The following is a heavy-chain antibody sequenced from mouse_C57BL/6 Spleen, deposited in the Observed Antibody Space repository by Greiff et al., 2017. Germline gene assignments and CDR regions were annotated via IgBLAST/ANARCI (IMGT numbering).Heavy chain of an antibody. J-gene: IGHJ3*01. CDR3: ARGGYYDYDGLAY. CDR1: GFTFSDYG. CDR2: ISSGSSTI. V-gene: IGHV5-17*01. Sequence: EVMLVESGGGLVKPGGSLKLSCAASGFTFSDYGMHWVRQAPEKGLEWVAYISSGSSTIYYADTVKGRFTISRDNAKNTLFLQLTSLRSEDTAMYYCARGGYYDYDGLAYWGQGTLVTVSA. D-gene: IGHD2-4*01.